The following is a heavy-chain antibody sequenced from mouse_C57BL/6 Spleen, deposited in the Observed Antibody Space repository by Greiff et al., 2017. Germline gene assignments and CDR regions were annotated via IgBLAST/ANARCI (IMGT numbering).Heavy chain of an antibody. D-gene: IGHD2-2*01. CDR1: GFTFSSYA. J-gene: IGHJ4*01. V-gene: IGHV5-4*01. CDR2: ISDGGSYT. CDR3: ARDRGGYPYAMDY. Sequence: EVQGVESGGGLVKPGGSLKLSCAASGFTFSSYAMSWVRQTPEKRLEWVATISDGGSYTYYPDNAKGRFTISRDNAKNNLYLQMSHLKSEDTAMYYCARDRGGYPYAMDYWGQGTSVTVSS.